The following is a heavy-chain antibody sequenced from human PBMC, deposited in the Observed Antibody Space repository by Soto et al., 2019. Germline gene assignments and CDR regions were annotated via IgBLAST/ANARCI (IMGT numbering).Heavy chain of an antibody. Sequence: PGGSLRISCAASGFSINTYWMDWVRQAPGKGLVWVSRIKSDGSITDHADSVKGRFTVSRDNAKNTLYLQMNSLRADDTAVYYCTRDYWSTYPDAFDIWGQGTMVTVSS. V-gene: IGHV3-74*01. J-gene: IGHJ3*02. CDR2: IKSDGSIT. CDR3: TRDYWSTYPDAFDI. D-gene: IGHD2-2*01. CDR1: GFSINTYW.